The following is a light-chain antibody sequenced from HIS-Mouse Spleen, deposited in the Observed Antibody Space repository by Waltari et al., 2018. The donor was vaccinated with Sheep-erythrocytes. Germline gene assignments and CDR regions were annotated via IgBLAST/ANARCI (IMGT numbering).Light chain of an antibody. J-gene: IGLJ3*02. Sequence: SSELTQAPAVSVALGQTVRITCQGDSLRSYYASWYQQKPGQAPVLVIYGKNNRPSGIPDRFSGSSSGNTASLTITGAQEEDEADYYCNSRDSSGNHLVFGGGTKLTVL. CDR2: GKN. V-gene: IGLV3-19*01. CDR3: NSRDSSGNHLV. CDR1: SLRSYY.